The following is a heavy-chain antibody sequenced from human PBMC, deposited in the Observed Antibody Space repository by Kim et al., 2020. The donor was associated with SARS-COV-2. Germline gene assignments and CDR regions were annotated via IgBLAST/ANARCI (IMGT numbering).Heavy chain of an antibody. V-gene: IGHV1-69*13. CDR1: GGTFSSYA. J-gene: IGHJ6*02. Sequence: SVKVSCKASGGTFSSYAISWVRQAPGQGLEWMGGIIPIFGTANYAQKFQGRVTITADESTSTAYMELSSLRSEDTAVYYCARPADDIVVVPAASYYYYGMDVWGQGTTVTVSS. CDR2: IIPIFGTA. D-gene: IGHD2-2*01. CDR3: ARPADDIVVVPAASYYYYGMDV.